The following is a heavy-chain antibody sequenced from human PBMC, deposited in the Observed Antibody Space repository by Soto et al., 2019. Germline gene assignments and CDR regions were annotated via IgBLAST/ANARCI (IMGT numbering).Heavy chain of an antibody. J-gene: IGHJ5*02. Sequence: SETLSLTCTVSGGSISSYYWSWIRQPPGKGLEWIGYIYYSGSTNYNPSLKSRVTISVDTSKNQFSLKLSSVTAADTAVYYCARLRLLGTFDPWDQGTLVTVSS. CDR2: IYYSGST. V-gene: IGHV4-59*08. CDR3: ARLRLLGTFDP. D-gene: IGHD1-1*01. CDR1: GGSISSYY.